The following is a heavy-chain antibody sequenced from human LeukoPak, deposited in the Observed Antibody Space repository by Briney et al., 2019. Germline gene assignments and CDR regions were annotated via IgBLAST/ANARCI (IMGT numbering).Heavy chain of an antibody. Sequence: PSETLSLTGTVSGGSISSYYWSWIRQPPGKGLEWIGYIYYSGSTNYNPSLKSRVTISVDTSKNQFSLKLSSVTAAYTAVYYCARASIEWEGDYAQYLYWYFDLWGRGTLVTVSS. J-gene: IGHJ2*01. D-gene: IGHD4-17*01. CDR1: GGSISSYY. CDR2: IYYSGST. V-gene: IGHV4-59*01. CDR3: ARASIEWEGDYAQYLYWYFDL.